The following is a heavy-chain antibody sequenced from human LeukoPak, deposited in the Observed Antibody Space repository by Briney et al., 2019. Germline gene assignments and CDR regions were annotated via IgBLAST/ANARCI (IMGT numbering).Heavy chain of an antibody. J-gene: IGHJ4*02. Sequence: SETLSLTCTVSGGSISSHYWNWIRQPPGKGLEWIGHIYYSGSTTYNPSLKSRVTISVDTSMNRFSLKLSSVTAADTAVYYCARALSGYLVAFDYWGQGALVTVSS. V-gene: IGHV4-59*11. D-gene: IGHD3-22*01. CDR1: GGSISSHY. CDR3: ARALSGYLVAFDY. CDR2: IYYSGST.